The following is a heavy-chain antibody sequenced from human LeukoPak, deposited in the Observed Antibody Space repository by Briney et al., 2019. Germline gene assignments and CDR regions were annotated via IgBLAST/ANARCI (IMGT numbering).Heavy chain of an antibody. J-gene: IGHJ4*02. CDR2: INPSGGST. CDR3: ARSYCTNGVCPWYFDY. D-gene: IGHD2-8*01. V-gene: IGHV1-46*01. Sequence: ASVKVSCKASGYTFTSYYMHWVRQAPGQGLEWMGIINPSGGSTSYAQKFQGRVTMTRDTSTSTVYMELSSLRSKDTAVYYCARSYCTNGVCPWYFDYWGQGTLVTVSS. CDR1: GYTFTSYY.